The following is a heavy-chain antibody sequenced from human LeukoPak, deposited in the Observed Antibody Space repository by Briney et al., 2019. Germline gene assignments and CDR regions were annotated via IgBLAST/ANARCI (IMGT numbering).Heavy chain of an antibody. CDR3: ARVFNPGKARGYSYAVAGAVDY. D-gene: IGHD5-18*01. Sequence: AGGSLRLSCAASGFTFSSYSMNWVRQAPGKGLEWVSYISSSSSTIYYADSVKGRFTISRDNAKNSLYLQMNSLRAEDTAVYYCARVFNPGKARGYSYAVAGAVDYWGQGTLVTVSS. V-gene: IGHV3-48*04. J-gene: IGHJ4*02. CDR2: ISSSSSTI. CDR1: GFTFSSYS.